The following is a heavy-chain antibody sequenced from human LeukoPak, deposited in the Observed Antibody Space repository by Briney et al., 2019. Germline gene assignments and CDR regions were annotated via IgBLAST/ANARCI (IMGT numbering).Heavy chain of an antibody. CDR1: GFTFRNWA. D-gene: IGHD7-27*01. J-gene: IGHJ4*02. V-gene: IGHV3-66*04. CDR2: IYRGGST. CDR3: ARRFKVYWGLDY. Sequence: GGSLRLSCAASGFTFRNWAMSWVRQAPGKGLEWVSVIYRGGSTYYADSVRGRFTISRDNSKNTLYLQMNSLRAEDTAVYYCARRFKVYWGLDYWGRGTLGTVSS.